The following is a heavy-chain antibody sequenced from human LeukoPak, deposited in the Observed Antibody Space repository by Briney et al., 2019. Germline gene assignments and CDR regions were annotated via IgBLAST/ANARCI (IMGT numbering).Heavy chain of an antibody. Sequence: GGSLRLSCAASGFTFSSYSMNWVRQAPGKGLEWVSSISSSSSYIYYADSVKGRFTISRDNAKNSLYLQMNSLRAEDTAVYYCATGCSTSCYTSPLFDYWGQGTLVTVSS. D-gene: IGHD2-2*02. J-gene: IGHJ4*02. CDR1: GFTFSSYS. V-gene: IGHV3-21*01. CDR2: ISSSSSYI. CDR3: ATGCSTSCYTSPLFDY.